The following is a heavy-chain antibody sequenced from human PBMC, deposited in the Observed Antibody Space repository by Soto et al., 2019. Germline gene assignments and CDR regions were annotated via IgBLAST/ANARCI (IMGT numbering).Heavy chain of an antibody. D-gene: IGHD2-2*01. Sequence: QVQLQESGPGLVKPSQTLSLTCTVSGGSMSSGNYYWSWIRQPPGKGLEWIGYIDYSGNTFYSASLKSRVTLSVNTSRNQFSLKLSSMTAADAAVYYCARYCSSTSCLNFDFWGQGTPVAVSS. CDR2: IDYSGNT. V-gene: IGHV4-30-4*01. J-gene: IGHJ4*02. CDR3: ARYCSSTSCLNFDF. CDR1: GGSMSSGNYY.